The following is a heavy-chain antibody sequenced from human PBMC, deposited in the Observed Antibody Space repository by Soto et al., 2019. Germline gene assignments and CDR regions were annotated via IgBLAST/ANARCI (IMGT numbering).Heavy chain of an antibody. V-gene: IGHV3-30*18. J-gene: IGHJ4*02. CDR3: AKDRGWSSADLEF. CDR2: ISYDGSSD. D-gene: IGHD6-19*01. Sequence: QVQLVESGGGVVQPGRSLRLSCAASGFTFSSFGMHWVRQAPGKGLEWVALISYDGSSDYYVDSVKGRFTISRDKSKNTLYLQMNSLRPDDTAVYYCAKDRGWSSADLEFWGQGTLVTVSS. CDR1: GFTFSSFG.